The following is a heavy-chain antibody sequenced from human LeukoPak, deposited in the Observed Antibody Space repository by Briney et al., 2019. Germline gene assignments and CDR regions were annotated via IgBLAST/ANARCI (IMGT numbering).Heavy chain of an antibody. J-gene: IGHJ4*02. CDR1: GYSFTSYW. CDR2: IYPGDSDT. Sequence: GESLQISCKGSGYSFTSYWIGWVRQMPGKGLEWMGIIYPGDSDTRYSPSFQGQVTISADKSISTAYLQWSSLKASDTAMYYCAREGYSSGWSENLDYWGQGTLVTVPS. D-gene: IGHD6-19*01. V-gene: IGHV5-51*01. CDR3: AREGYSSGWSENLDY.